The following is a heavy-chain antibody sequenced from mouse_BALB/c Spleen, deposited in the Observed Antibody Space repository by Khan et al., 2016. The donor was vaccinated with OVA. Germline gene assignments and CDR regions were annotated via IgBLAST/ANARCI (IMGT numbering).Heavy chain of an antibody. Sequence: IQLVQSGTVLARPGASVKMSCKASGYTFTSYWMHWVKQRPGQGLEWIGAIYPENSDTNYNQKFKGKAKLTAVTSTSTAYLELNSLTNEDSAVYNCTRNGFGNYESWDYWGQGTTLTVSS. CDR2: IYPENSDT. CDR3: TRNGFGNYESWDY. J-gene: IGHJ2*01. CDR1: GYTFTSYW. V-gene: IGHV1-5*01. D-gene: IGHD2-1*01.